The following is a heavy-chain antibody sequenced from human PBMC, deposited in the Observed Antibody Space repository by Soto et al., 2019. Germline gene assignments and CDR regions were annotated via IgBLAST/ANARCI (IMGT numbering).Heavy chain of an antibody. Sequence: SGPTVVNPTQTLTLTCTFSGFSFTTAGVAVGWIRQTPGGALEWLTLIYYNDDRRFSPSLKTRLTITGDTSKNQVVLSLTNVDPGDTATYFCAHSDGGYEIIYFEFWGQGVQVTVSS. CDR2: IYYNDDR. CDR1: GFSFTTAGVA. J-gene: IGHJ4*02. D-gene: IGHD5-12*01. V-gene: IGHV2-5*01. CDR3: AHSDGGYEIIYFEF.